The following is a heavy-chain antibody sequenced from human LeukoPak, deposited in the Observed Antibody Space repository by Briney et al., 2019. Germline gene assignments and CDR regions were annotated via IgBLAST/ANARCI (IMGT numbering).Heavy chain of an antibody. V-gene: IGHV3-53*01. J-gene: IGHJ3*02. CDR3: ARDYYYDSSGYYYGDAFDI. CDR2: IYSGGST. Sequence: PGGSLRLSCAASGFTVSSNYMSWVRQAPGKGLEWVSVIYSGGSTYYADSVKGRFTISRDNSKNTLYLQMNSLRAEDTAVYYCARDYYYDSSGYYYGDAFDIWGQGTMDTVSS. D-gene: IGHD3-22*01. CDR1: GFTVSSNY.